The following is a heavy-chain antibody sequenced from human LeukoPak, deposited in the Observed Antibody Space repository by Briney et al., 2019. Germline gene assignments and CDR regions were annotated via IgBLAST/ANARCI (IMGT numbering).Heavy chain of an antibody. Sequence: PSETLSLTCTVSGGSVTDYYWSWIRQSPGKGLEWIGYIYYTGTSYNPSLKSRVTISADTSKNQFSLKLSSVTAADTAVYYCARKPGTYYDFWSGYYYFDYWGQGTLVTVSS. J-gene: IGHJ4*02. D-gene: IGHD3-3*01. CDR3: ARKPGTYYDFWSGYYYFDY. V-gene: IGHV4-59*08. CDR2: IYYTGT. CDR1: GGSVTDYY.